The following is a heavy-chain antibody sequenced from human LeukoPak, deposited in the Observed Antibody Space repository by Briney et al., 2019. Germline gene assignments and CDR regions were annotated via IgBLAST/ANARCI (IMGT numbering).Heavy chain of an antibody. J-gene: IGHJ4*02. CDR3: ARSGLSRFGF. CDR2: FSGSGGST. V-gene: IGHV3-23*01. Sequence: GGSLRLSCAASGFVFSNYAMSWVRQAPGKGLQWVSAFSGSGGSTYYADSVKGRFTISRDNSRNTLYLQMNSLRAEDTAVYYCARSGLSRFGFWGQGTLVTVSS. CDR1: GFVFSNYA. D-gene: IGHD2/OR15-2a*01.